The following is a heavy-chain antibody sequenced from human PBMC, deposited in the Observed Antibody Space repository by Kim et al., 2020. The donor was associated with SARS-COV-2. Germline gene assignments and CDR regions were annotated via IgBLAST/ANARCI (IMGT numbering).Heavy chain of an antibody. J-gene: IGHJ4*02. CDR2: ISGSGGST. V-gene: IGHV3-23*01. D-gene: IGHD6-13*01. CDR1: GFTFSSYA. CDR3: AKDWGSWSPGH. Sequence: GGSLRLSCAASGFTFSSYAMSWVRQAPGKGLDWVSAISGSGGSTDYADSVKGRYTISRDNSKNTRYLQMNSLRAEDTAVYYCAKDWGSWSPGHWGQGSLVTVSS.